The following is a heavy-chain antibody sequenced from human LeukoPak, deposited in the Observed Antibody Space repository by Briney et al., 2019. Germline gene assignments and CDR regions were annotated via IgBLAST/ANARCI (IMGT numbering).Heavy chain of an antibody. Sequence: GRSLRLSCAASGFTFSSYAMHWVRQAPGEGLEWVAVISYDGSNKYYADSVKGRFTISRDNSKNTLYLQMNSLRAEDTAVYYCASVWNSYVHDYWGQGTLVTVSS. CDR3: ASVWNSYVHDY. CDR2: ISYDGSNK. CDR1: GFTFSSYA. D-gene: IGHD5-18*01. J-gene: IGHJ4*02. V-gene: IGHV3-30*04.